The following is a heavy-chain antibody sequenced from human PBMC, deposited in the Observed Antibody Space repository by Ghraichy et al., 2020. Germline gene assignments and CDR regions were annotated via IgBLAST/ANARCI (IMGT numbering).Heavy chain of an antibody. CDR2: VTGTGGNT. J-gene: IGHJ4*02. Sequence: GGSLRLSCAASGFSFNSYAMSWVRQAPGKGLEWVSTVTGTGGNTYYADSVKGRFTISRDNFKNTLSLQMNSLRAEDTAVYYCAKKASNWANPHFDYWGQGTLVTVSS. CDR1: GFSFNSYA. V-gene: IGHV3-23*01. D-gene: IGHD7-27*01. CDR3: AKKASNWANPHFDY.